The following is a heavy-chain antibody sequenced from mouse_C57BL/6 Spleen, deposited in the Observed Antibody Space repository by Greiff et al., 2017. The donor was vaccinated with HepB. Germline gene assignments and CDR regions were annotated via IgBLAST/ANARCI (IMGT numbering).Heavy chain of an antibody. CDR3: ARAVVKSLHRYFDV. D-gene: IGHD1-1*01. CDR1: GFTFSDYG. V-gene: IGHV5-17*01. Sequence: EVHLVESGGGLVKPGASLKLSCAASGFTFSDYGMHWVRQAPEKGLEWVAYIRSGSSTIYYAETVKGRYTIARDNAKNTQFLQLTSLRSEDTAMYYCARAVVKSLHRYFDVWGTGTTVTVSS. CDR2: IRSGSSTI. J-gene: IGHJ1*03.